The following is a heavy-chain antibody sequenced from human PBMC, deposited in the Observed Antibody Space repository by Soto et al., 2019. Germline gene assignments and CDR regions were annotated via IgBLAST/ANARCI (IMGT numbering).Heavy chain of an antibody. CDR3: ARGRYGSGSYSPYYDYGMDD. J-gene: IGHJ6*02. D-gene: IGHD3-10*01. V-gene: IGHV4-30-4*01. CDR2: IYYSGST. Sequence: SETLSLTCTASGGAISSGDYYRSWIRQPPGKGLEGSGYIYYSGSTYYNPPLKRRVTISVDTSKNQFSLKLSSVTAADTAVYYCARGRYGSGSYSPYYDYGMDDWGQGTPVTVSS. CDR1: GGAISSGDYY.